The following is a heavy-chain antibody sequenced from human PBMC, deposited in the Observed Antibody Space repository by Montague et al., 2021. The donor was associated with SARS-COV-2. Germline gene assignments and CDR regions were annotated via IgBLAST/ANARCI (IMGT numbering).Heavy chain of an antibody. Sequence: SETLSLTRTVSGDSISSFYWSWIRQPAGKGLERIGRIYASGGANYNPSLKSRVTMSVDTSKNQFSLKLNSVTAADTAVYYCGRGVVAATPVVDYWGRGTLVTVSS. CDR2: IYASGGA. CDR3: GRGVVAATPVVDY. V-gene: IGHV4-4*07. J-gene: IGHJ4*02. CDR1: GDSISSFY. D-gene: IGHD2-15*01.